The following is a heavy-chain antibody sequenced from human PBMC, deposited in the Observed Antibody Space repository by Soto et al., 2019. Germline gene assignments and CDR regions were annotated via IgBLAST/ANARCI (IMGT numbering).Heavy chain of an antibody. Sequence: XATLSLTFAVYGGSFSGYYWSWIRQPPGKGLEWIGEINHSGSTNYNPSLNSRVTISVDTSKNQFSLKLSSVTAADTAVYYCARGRRMTLSSGYYTPYNWFDPWGQGTLVTVSS. CDR3: ARGRRMTLSSGYYTPYNWFDP. V-gene: IGHV4-34*01. CDR1: GGSFSGYY. J-gene: IGHJ5*02. D-gene: IGHD3-3*01. CDR2: INHSGST.